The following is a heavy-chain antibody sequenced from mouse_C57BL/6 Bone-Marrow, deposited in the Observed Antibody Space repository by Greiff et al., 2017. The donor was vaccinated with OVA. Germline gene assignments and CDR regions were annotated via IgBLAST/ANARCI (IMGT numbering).Heavy chain of an antibody. J-gene: IGHJ2*01. V-gene: IGHV1-64*01. D-gene: IGHD2-3*01. CDR1: GYTFTSYW. Sequence: QVQLQQPGAELVKPGASVKLSCKASGYTFTSYWMHWVKQSPGQGLEWIGMIHPNSGSTNYNEKFKSKATLTVDKSSSTAYMQLSSLTSEDSAVYYCARRGLLPFDYWGQGTTLTVSS. CDR3: ARRGLLPFDY. CDR2: IHPNSGST.